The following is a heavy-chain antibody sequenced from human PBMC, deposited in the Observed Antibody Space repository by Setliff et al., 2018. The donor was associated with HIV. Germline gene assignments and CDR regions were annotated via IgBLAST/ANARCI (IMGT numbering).Heavy chain of an antibody. CDR3: ARDRSYYNFWSGYPYYFDY. Sequence: ASVKVSCKASGYTFTSYDINWVRQATGQGLEWMGWMNPNSGNTGYAQKFQGRVTMTRNTSISTAYMELSSLRSEDTAVYYCARDRSYYNFWSGYPYYFDYWGQGTLVTVSS. CDR2: MNPNSGNT. CDR1: GYTFTSYD. D-gene: IGHD3-3*01. V-gene: IGHV1-8*02. J-gene: IGHJ4*02.